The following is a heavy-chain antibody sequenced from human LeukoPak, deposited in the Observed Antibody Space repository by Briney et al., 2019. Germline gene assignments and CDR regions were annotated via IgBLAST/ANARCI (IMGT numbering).Heavy chain of an antibody. CDR1: GFTFRSYS. D-gene: IGHD3-3*01. CDR2: INQDGVGR. V-gene: IGHV3-7*01. Sequence: GGSLRLSCAATGFTFRSYSMNWVRQAPGKGLEWLANINQDGVGRYYVDSVKGRSTISRDNAKNSLYLQMNSLRAEDTAVYYCARVSWSAFDCWGRGILVTVSS. CDR3: ARVSWSAFDC. J-gene: IGHJ4*02.